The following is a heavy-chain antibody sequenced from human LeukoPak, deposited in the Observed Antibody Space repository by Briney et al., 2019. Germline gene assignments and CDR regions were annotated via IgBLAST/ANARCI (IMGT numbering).Heavy chain of an antibody. J-gene: IGHJ4*02. V-gene: IGHV7-4-1*02. CDR1: GYTFTTYA. CDR3: ARFDDSSGYYEEEEAYFDY. D-gene: IGHD3-22*01. Sequence: ASVKVSCKASGYTFTTYAMNWVRQAPGQGLEWMGWINTNTGNPTYAQGFTGRFVFSLDTSVSTAYLQISSLKAEDTAVYYCARFDDSSGYYEEEEAYFDYWGQGTLVTVSS. CDR2: INTNTGNP.